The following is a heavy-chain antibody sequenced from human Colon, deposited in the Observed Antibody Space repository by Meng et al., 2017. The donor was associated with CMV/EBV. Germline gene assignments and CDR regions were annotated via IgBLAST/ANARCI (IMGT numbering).Heavy chain of an antibody. J-gene: IGHJ4*02. V-gene: IGHV4-34*01. D-gene: IGHD3-10*01. CDR1: GGSFSGYY. CDR3: ARGEMVRGVPPDY. CDR2: INHSGST. Sequence: SQTLSLTCAVYGGSFSGYYWSWIRQPPGKGLEWIGEINHSGSTNYNPSLKSRVTISVDTSKNQFSLKLSSVTAADTAVYYCARGEMVRGVPPDYWGQGTLVTVSS.